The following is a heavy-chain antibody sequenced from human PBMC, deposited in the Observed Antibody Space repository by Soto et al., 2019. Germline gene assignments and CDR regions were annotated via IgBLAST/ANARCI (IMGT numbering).Heavy chain of an antibody. D-gene: IGHD3-3*01. V-gene: IGHV3-30*18. CDR1: GFTFSSYA. J-gene: IGHJ6*02. CDR3: TKRRNVLRFLEWSSGMEV. Sequence: GWSLRLSCAASGFTFSSYAMHWVRQAPGKGLEWGAFISDDGSNKYYADSMKGRFTMSRDNSKSTLYLQMSSLRVEDTAVYYCTKRRNVLRFLEWSSGMEVWGQGPTVTVSS. CDR2: ISDDGSNK.